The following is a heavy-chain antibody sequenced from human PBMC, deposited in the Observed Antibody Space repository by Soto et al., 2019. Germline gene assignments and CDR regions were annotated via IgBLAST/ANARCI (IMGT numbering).Heavy chain of an antibody. D-gene: IGHD3-3*01. Sequence: SETLSLTCAVSGATITNASYYWSWILQDQGKGLEWIGYIYYSGSTYYNPSLKSRVSISVDTSKNQFSLKLSSVTAADTAVYYCARGISYDFWSGYPGYFDYWGQGTLVTVSS. J-gene: IGHJ4*02. CDR2: IYYSGST. CDR3: ARGISYDFWSGYPGYFDY. V-gene: IGHV4-31*11. CDR1: GATITNASYY.